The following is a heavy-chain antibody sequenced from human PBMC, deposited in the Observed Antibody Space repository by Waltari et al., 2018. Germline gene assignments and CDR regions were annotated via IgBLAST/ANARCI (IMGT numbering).Heavy chain of an antibody. J-gene: IGHJ4*02. V-gene: IGHV4-59*01. CDR2: IYYSGST. CDR3: ARGIGYSSSWYVHFDY. D-gene: IGHD6-13*01. CDR1: GGSISSFD. Sequence: QVQLQESGPGLVKPSETLSLTCTVPGGSISSFDCSWIRQPPGKGLEWIGYIYYSGSTNYNPSLKSRVTISVDTSKNQFSLKLSSVTAADTAVYYCARGIGYSSSWYVHFDYWGQGTLVTVSS.